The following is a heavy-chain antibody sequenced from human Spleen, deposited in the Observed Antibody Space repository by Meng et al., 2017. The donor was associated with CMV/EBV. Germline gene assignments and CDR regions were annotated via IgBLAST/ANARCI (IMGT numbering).Heavy chain of an antibody. Sequence: GESLKISCAASGFTIGAYSMNWVRQAPGKGLEWVSSISTTSTYIYYADSVKGRFTISRDNAKNSLYLQMDSLRAEDTAVYYCAGFGVAITNGLDVWGQGTTVTVSS. J-gene: IGHJ6*02. V-gene: IGHV3-21*01. CDR1: GFTIGAYS. D-gene: IGHD3-3*01. CDR3: AGFGVAITNGLDV. CDR2: ISTTSTYI.